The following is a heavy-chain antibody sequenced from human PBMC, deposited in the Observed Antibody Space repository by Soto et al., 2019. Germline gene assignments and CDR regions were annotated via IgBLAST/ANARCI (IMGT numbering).Heavy chain of an antibody. Sequence: PSQTLSLTRLVSGASISRGGSCWRWIRQLPGKGMEWIGFVYGSGSTSSNPSLKSRVTISVDTSKNHFSLELSSVTAADTALYYCAWGDSSNKVDRWGQGALVTVSS. V-gene: IGHV4-31*02. CDR2: VYGSGST. D-gene: IGHD3-16*01. CDR3: AWGDSSNKVDR. CDR1: GASISRGGSC. J-gene: IGHJ5*02.